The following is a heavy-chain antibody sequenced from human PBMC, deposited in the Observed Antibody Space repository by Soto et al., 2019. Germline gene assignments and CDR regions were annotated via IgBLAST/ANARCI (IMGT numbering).Heavy chain of an antibody. CDR1: GVTFNSSA. CDR2: FIETDGGK. Sequence: EVQLLESGGGLVQPGGSLRLSCEASGVTFNSSAMNWFRQAPGKGLEWVSTFIETDGGKLYADPVKGRFTISRENSKNTLNLQLHSIRAADTAVYFWAIGRRKTSVSNTWFDPWGRGTLVTVSS. CDR3: AIGRRKTSVSNTWFDP. V-gene: IGHV3-23*01. D-gene: IGHD1-26*01. J-gene: IGHJ5*02.